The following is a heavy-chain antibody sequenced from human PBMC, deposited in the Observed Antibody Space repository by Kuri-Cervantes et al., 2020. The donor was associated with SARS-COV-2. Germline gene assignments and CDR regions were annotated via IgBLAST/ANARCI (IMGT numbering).Heavy chain of an antibody. J-gene: IGHJ4*02. Sequence: ASVKVSCKASGYTFTSYYMHWVRQAPGQGLEWMGWISAYNGNTNYAQKLQGRVTMTTDTSTSTAYMELRSLRSDDTAVYYCARVILCGGDCYPFDYWGQGTLVTVSS. CDR3: ARVILCGGDCYPFDY. D-gene: IGHD2-21*02. CDR2: ISAYNGNT. V-gene: IGHV1-18*04. CDR1: GYTFTSYY.